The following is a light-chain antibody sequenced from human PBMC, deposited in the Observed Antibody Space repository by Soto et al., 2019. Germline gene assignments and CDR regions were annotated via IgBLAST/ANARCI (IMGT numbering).Light chain of an antibody. CDR3: QQSSDWPRT. CDR2: RAS. V-gene: IGKV3-15*01. Sequence: EIVMTQSPATLSVSPGERATLSCRASQSVSNRLAWYQQRPGQAPRLLIYRASARATGIPARFSGSGSGTEFTLTISSLLSEDFAIYYCQQSSDWPRTFGQGTKVEIK. J-gene: IGKJ1*01. CDR1: QSVSNR.